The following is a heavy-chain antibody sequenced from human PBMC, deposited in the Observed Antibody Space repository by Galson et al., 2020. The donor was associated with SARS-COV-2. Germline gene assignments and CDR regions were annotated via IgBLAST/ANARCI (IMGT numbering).Heavy chain of an antibody. Sequence: GESLKISCKGSGYSFTSYWIGWVRQMPGKGLEWMGLIYPGDSDTRYSPSFQGQVTISADKSISTAYLQWSSLKASDTAMYYCARPKGYCSSTSCPYYFDYWGQGTLVTVSS. D-gene: IGHD2-2*01. CDR1: GYSFTSYW. J-gene: IGHJ4*02. CDR3: ARPKGYCSSTSCPYYFDY. CDR2: IYPGDSDT. V-gene: IGHV5-51*01.